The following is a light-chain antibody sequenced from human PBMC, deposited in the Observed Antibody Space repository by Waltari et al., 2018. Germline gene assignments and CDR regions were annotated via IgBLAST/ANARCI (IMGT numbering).Light chain of an antibody. CDR3: QQYDNLPPYT. J-gene: IGKJ2*01. CDR1: KDISNY. Sequence: DIQMTQSPSSLSASVRDRVTITCQASKDISNYLNCYQQKPGKAPKLLIYDASNLETGVPSRFSGSGSGTDFTFTISSLQPEDIATYYCQQYDNLPPYTFGQGTKLEIK. CDR2: DAS. V-gene: IGKV1-33*01.